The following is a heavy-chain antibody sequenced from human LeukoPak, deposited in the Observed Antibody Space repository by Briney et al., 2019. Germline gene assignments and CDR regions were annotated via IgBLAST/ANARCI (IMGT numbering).Heavy chain of an antibody. Sequence: SETLSLTCAVSGGSISSGGYSWSWIRQPPGKGLEWIGYIYYSGSTYYNPSLKSRVTISVDTSKNQFSLKLSSVTTADTAVYYCARGFTLFDPWGQGTLVTVSS. CDR2: IYYSGST. CDR3: ARGFTLFDP. D-gene: IGHD2/OR15-2a*01. CDR1: GGSISSGGYS. J-gene: IGHJ5*02. V-gene: IGHV4-30-4*07.